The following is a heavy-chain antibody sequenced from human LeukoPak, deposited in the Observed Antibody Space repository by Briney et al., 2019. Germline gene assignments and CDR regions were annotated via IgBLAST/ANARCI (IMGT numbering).Heavy chain of an antibody. CDR1: GGSISSGGYY. CDR2: IYYSGST. V-gene: IGHV4-61*08. D-gene: IGHD6-6*01. J-gene: IGHJ4*02. Sequence: SETLSLTCTVSGGSISSGGYYWSWIRQPPGKGLEWIGYIYYSGSTNYNPSLKSRVTISVDTSKNQFSLKLSSVTAADTAVYYCARGRSSSGVDYWGQGTLVTVSS. CDR3: ARGRSSSGVDY.